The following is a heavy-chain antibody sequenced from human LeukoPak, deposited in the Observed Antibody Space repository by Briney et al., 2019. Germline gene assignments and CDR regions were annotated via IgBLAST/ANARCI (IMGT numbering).Heavy chain of an antibody. D-gene: IGHD3-22*01. J-gene: IGHJ3*02. Sequence: ASVKVSCEVSGYTLTELSMHWVRQAPGKGLEWMGGFDPEDGETIYAQKFQGRVTMTEDTSTDTAYMELSSLRSEDTAVYYCATVSRSMMGTDAFDIWGQGTMVTVSS. CDR1: GYTLTELS. CDR3: ATVSRSMMGTDAFDI. V-gene: IGHV1-24*01. CDR2: FDPEDGET.